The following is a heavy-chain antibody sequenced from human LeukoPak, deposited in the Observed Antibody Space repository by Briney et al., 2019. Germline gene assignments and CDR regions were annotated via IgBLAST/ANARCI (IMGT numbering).Heavy chain of an antibody. V-gene: IGHV1-46*01. CDR3: ARAMAAGRDASDI. Sequence: ASVKVSCKASGGTFSSYAISWVRQAPGQGPEWMGIINPNGGSTNYAQKFQGRVTMTRDTSTSIVYMELSTLRSEDTAVYYCARAMAAGRDASDIWGQGTMVTVSS. D-gene: IGHD6-13*01. J-gene: IGHJ3*02. CDR2: INPNGGST. CDR1: GGTFSSYA.